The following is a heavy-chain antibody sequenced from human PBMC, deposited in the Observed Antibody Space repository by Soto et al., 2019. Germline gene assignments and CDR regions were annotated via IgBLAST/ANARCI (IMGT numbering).Heavy chain of an antibody. Sequence: GASVKVSCKASGFTFTSSAVQWVRQARGQRLEWIGWIVVGSGNTNYAQKFRERVTITRDMSTSTAYMELSSLRSEDTAVYYCAALYELWTPGVGYYGMDVWGQGTTVTVSS. D-gene: IGHD5-18*01. V-gene: IGHV1-58*01. CDR1: GFTFTSSA. CDR2: IVVGSGNT. CDR3: AALYELWTPGVGYYGMDV. J-gene: IGHJ6*02.